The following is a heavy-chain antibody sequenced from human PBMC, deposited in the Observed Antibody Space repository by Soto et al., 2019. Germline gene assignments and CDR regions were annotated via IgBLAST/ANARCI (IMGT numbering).Heavy chain of an antibody. CDR1: GGSISSYY. V-gene: IGHV4-39*01. J-gene: IGHJ4*02. Sequence: SETLSLTCTVSGGSISSYYWGWIRQPPGKGLEWIGNIYYSGSTYYNPSLKSRVTISVDTSKNQFSLKLSSVTAADTAVYYCMLGSGWKDFGYWGQGTLVTVSS. CDR2: IYYSGST. D-gene: IGHD3-22*01. CDR3: MLGSGWKDFGY.